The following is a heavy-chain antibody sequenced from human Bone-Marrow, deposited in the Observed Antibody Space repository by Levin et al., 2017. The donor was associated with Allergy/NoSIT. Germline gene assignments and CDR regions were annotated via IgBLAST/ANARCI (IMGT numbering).Heavy chain of an antibody. J-gene: IGHJ6*03. CDR3: TTAPYIVVLPAAPYYSYMDV. Sequence: GGSLRLSCAASGFTFSNAWMSWVRQAPGKGLEWVGRIKSKTDGGTTDYAAPVKGRFTISRDDSKNTLYLQMNSLKTEDTAVYYCTTAPYIVVLPAAPYYSYMDVWGKGTTVTVSS. D-gene: IGHD2-2*01. CDR2: IKSKTDGGTT. V-gene: IGHV3-15*01. CDR1: GFTFSNAW.